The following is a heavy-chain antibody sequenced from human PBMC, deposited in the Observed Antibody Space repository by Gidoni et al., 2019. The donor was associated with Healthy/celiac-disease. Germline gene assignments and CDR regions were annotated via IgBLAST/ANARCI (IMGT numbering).Heavy chain of an antibody. V-gene: IGHV3-53*04. CDR1: GFTVSSNY. D-gene: IGHD5-18*01. CDR2: IYSGGST. CDR3: ARESMDTAMALDY. J-gene: IGHJ4*02. Sequence: EVQLVESGGGLVQPGGSLSLSCAASGFTVSSNYMSWVRQAPGKGLEWVSVIYSGGSTYYADSVKGRFTISRHNSKNTLYLQMNSLRAEDTAVYYCARESMDTAMALDYWGQGTLVTVSS.